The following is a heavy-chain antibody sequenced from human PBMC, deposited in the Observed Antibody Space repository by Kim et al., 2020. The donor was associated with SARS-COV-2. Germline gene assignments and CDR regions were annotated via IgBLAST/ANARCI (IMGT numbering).Heavy chain of an antibody. CDR3: TTDLGTVYDFSNYYGMDV. J-gene: IGHJ6*02. CDR2: IKSKTDGGTT. D-gene: IGHD3-3*01. CDR1: GFTFSNAW. V-gene: IGHV3-15*01. Sequence: GGSLRLSCAASGFTFSNAWMSWVRQAPGKGLEWVGRIKSKTDGGTTDYAAPVKGRFTISRDDSKNTLYLQMNSLKTEDTAVYYCTTDLGTVYDFSNYYGMDVWGQGTTVTVSS.